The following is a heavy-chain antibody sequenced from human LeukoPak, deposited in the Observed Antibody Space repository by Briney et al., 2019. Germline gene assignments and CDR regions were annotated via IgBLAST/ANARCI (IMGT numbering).Heavy chain of an antibody. D-gene: IGHD6-19*01. CDR1: GGSFSGYY. CDR2: INHSGST. CDR3: ARRNQWLVQWYFDL. Sequence: SETLSLTCAVYGGSFSGYYWSWIRQPPGKGLEWIGEINHSGSTNYNPSLKSRVTISVDTSKNQFSLKLSSVTAADTAVYYCARRNQWLVQWYFDLWGRGTLVTVSS. J-gene: IGHJ2*01. V-gene: IGHV4-34*01.